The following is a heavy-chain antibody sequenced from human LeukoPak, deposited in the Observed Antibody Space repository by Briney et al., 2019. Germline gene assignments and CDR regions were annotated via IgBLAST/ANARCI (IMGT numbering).Heavy chain of an antibody. Sequence: SETLSLTCTVSGASINSHYWSWIRQPAGKGLEWIGRIYISGSTNYNSSLQSRVTMSVDTSKNQFSLKLTSVTAADAAVYYCARALNPLPGTYYFDYWGQGTLVTVSS. CDR1: GASINSHY. V-gene: IGHV4-4*07. CDR3: ARALNPLPGTYYFDY. D-gene: IGHD2-15*01. CDR2: IYISGST. J-gene: IGHJ4*02.